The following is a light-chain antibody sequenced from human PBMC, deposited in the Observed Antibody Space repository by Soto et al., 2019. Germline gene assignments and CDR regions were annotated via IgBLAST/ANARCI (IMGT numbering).Light chain of an antibody. CDR3: AAWDYSLSGYV. CDR1: SSNIGSNY. CDR2: RNN. J-gene: IGLJ1*01. Sequence: QSVLTQPPSASGTPGQRVTISCSGSSSNIGSNYVYWYQQLPGTAPKLLIYRNNQRPSGVPDRFSGSKSGTSASLAMSGLRSEDEADYYCAAWDYSLSGYVFGTGTKVTVL. V-gene: IGLV1-47*01.